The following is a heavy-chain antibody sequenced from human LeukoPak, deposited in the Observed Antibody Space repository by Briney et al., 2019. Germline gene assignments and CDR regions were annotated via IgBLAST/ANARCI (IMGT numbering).Heavy chain of an antibody. CDR2: IRYDGSNK. D-gene: IGHD5-18*01. Sequence: GGSLRLSCAAPGFTFSSYGMHWVRQAPGKGLEWVAFIRYDGSNKYYADSVKGRFTISRDNSKNTLYLQMNSLRAEDTAVYYCARDLPGYSYGRIGVGYWGQGTLVTVSS. CDR3: ARDLPGYSYGRIGVGY. J-gene: IGHJ4*02. CDR1: GFTFSSYG. V-gene: IGHV3-30*02.